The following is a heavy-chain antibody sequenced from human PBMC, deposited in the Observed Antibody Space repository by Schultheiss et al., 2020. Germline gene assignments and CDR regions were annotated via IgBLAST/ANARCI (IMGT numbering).Heavy chain of an antibody. Sequence: GGSLRLSCAASGFTFSSYAMSWARQAPGKGLEWVSAISGSGGSTYYADSVKGRFTISRDNSKNTLYLQMNSLRAEDTAVYYCARDYGGNSISGLGYWGQGTLVTVSS. V-gene: IGHV3-23*01. D-gene: IGHD4-23*01. J-gene: IGHJ4*02. CDR1: GFTFSSYA. CDR2: ISGSGGST. CDR3: ARDYGGNSISGLGY.